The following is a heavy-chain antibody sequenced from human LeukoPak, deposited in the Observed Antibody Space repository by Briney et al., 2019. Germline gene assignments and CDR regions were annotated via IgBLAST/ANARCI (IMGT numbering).Heavy chain of an antibody. V-gene: IGHV1-69*13. CDR2: IIPIFGTA. J-gene: IGHJ3*02. D-gene: IGHD1-26*01. Sequence: SVKVSCKASGDTFSSYGINWVRQAPGQGLEWMGGIIPIFGTANYAQNFQGRVTITSDASRSTAYVELNSLKSDDTAMYFCARVHRWMGEIRLGDSASDIWGQGTMVIVSS. CDR1: GDTFSSYG. CDR3: ARVHRWMGEIRLGDSASDI.